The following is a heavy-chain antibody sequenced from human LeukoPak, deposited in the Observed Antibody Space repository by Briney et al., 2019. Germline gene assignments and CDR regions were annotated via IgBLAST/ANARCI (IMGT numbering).Heavy chain of an antibody. CDR2: INHSGST. V-gene: IGHV4-34*01. Sequence: SETLSLTCAVYGGSFSGYYWSWIRQPPGKGLEWIGEINHSGSTNYNPSLKSRVTISVDTSKNQFSLKLSSVTAADTAVYYRARRLLWFGNDYWGQGTLVTVSS. D-gene: IGHD3-10*01. CDR3: ARRLLWFGNDY. CDR1: GGSFSGYY. J-gene: IGHJ4*02.